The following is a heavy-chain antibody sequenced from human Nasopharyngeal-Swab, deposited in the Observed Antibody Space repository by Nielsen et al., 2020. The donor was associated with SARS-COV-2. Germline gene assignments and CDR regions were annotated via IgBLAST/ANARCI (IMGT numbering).Heavy chain of an antibody. V-gene: IGHV4-30-2*04. Sequence: WIRQPPGKGLEWIGYIYHSGSTYYNPSLKSRVTISVDTSKNQFSLKLSSVTAADTAVYYCASRRYYYGSGSYSLDYWGQGTLVTVSS. J-gene: IGHJ4*02. CDR3: ASRRYYYGSGSYSLDY. D-gene: IGHD3-10*01. CDR2: IYHSGST.